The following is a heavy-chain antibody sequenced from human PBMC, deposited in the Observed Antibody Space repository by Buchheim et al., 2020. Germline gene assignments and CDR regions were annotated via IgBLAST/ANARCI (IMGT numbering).Heavy chain of an antibody. J-gene: IGHJ5*02. CDR2: INSRSTSM. CDR1: GYDFSSYS. Sequence: EVQLVESGGGLVQPGGSLRLSCADSGYDFSSYSMNWVRQAPGKGLEWISYINSRSTSMFYADSVHGRFTVSRDNARNSLYLQMNDLRDGDTAVYYCARDLGPAWGQGTL. CDR3: ARDLGPA. D-gene: IGHD7-27*01. V-gene: IGHV3-48*02.